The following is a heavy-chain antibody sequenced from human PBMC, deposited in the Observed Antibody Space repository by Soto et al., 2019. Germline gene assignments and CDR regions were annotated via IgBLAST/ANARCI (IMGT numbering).Heavy chain of an antibody. CDR1: GYTFTSYG. CDR2: ISAYNGNT. CDR3: ARDPAMITPASSYAFDI. D-gene: IGHD3-16*01. J-gene: IGHJ3*02. Sequence: QVQLVQSGAEVKKPGASVKVSCKASGYTFTSYGISWVRQAPGQGLEWMGWISAYNGNTNYAQKLQGRVTMTTDTSTSTAYRELRSLRSDDTAVYYCARDPAMITPASSYAFDIWGQGTMVTVSS. V-gene: IGHV1-18*01.